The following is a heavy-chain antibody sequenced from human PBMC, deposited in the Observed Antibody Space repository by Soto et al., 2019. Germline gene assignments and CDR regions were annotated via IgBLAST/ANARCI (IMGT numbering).Heavy chain of an antibody. V-gene: IGHV3-33*01. CDR2: IWHDGFNK. CDR1: GFTFSNYG. J-gene: IGHJ4*02. D-gene: IGHD6-19*01. CDR3: ARDDGKAVTSTGYFDY. Sequence: GGSLRLSCAASGFTFSNYGMHWVRQAPGKGLEWVAVIWHDGFNKFYGDSVKGRFAISRDNSQNALYLQMSSLRADDTALYYCARDDGKAVTSTGYFDYWGPGTTLTVSS.